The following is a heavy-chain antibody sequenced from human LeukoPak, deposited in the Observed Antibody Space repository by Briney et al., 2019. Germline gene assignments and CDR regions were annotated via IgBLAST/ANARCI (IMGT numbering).Heavy chain of an antibody. V-gene: IGHV3-7*01. CDR1: GFTFSSYW. Sequence: PGGSLRLSCAASGFTFSSYWMSWVRQAPGKGLEWVANIKQDGSEKYYVDSVKGRFTISRDNAKNSLYLQMNSLRGEDTAVYYCARDGVVVAGTRRAFDIWGQGTMVTVSS. CDR3: ARDGVVVAGTRRAFDI. J-gene: IGHJ3*02. CDR2: IKQDGSEK. D-gene: IGHD6-19*01.